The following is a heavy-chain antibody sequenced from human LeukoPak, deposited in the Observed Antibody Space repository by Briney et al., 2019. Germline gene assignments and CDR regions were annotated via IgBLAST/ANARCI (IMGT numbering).Heavy chain of an antibody. V-gene: IGHV3-64*01. D-gene: IGHD2-2*01. J-gene: IGHJ4*02. Sequence: GGSLRLSCAASGFTFSSYAMHWVRQAPGKGLVYVSAISSNGGSTYYANSVKGRFTISRDNSKNTLYLQMGSLRAEDMAVYYCARGVPIVVVPAAVDYWGQGTLVTVSS. CDR3: ARGVPIVVVPAAVDY. CDR1: GFTFSSYA. CDR2: ISSNGGST.